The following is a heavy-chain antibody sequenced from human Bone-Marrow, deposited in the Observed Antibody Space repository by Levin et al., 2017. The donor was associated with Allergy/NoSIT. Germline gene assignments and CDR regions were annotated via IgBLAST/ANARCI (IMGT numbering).Heavy chain of an antibody. D-gene: IGHD1-26*01. V-gene: IGHV3-30*18. J-gene: IGHJ3*02. Sequence: TGGSLRLSCAASGFTLSSYGMHWVRQAPGKGLEWVAVISYDGSNKYYADSVKGRFTISRDNSKNTLYLQMNSLRAEDTAVYYCAKLELQADDAFDIWGQGTMVTVSS. CDR1: GFTLSSYG. CDR3: AKLELQADDAFDI. CDR2: ISYDGSNK.